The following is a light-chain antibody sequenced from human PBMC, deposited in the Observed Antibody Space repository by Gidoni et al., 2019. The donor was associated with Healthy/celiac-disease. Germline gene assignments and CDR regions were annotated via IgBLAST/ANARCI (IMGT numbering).Light chain of an antibody. CDR2: AAS. V-gene: IGKV1-8*01. CDR3: QQYYSYPLT. J-gene: IGKJ4*01. Sequence: AIRMTQSPSSFSASTGDRVTITCRASQGISRYLAWYQQQPGKAPKLLIYAASTLQGGVPSRFSGSGSGTDFTLTISCLQSEDFATYYCQQYYSYPLTFGGGTKVEIK. CDR1: QGISRY.